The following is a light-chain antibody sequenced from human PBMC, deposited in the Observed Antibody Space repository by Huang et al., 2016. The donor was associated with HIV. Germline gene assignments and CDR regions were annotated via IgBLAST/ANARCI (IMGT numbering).Light chain of an antibody. V-gene: IGKV1-9*01. Sequence: IQLTQSPSSLSASVGDRVTISCRASQGISSYLAWYQQKPGKAPKLLIYAASTLQSGVPSRFSGIGSGTDFTLTITSLQHEDFATYYCQQLNGYPLTFGGGTKVEIK. CDR3: QQLNGYPLT. CDR2: AAS. CDR1: QGISSY. J-gene: IGKJ4*01.